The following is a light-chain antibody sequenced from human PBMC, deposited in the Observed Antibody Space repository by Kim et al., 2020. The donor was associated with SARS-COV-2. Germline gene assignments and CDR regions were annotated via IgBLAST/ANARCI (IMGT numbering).Light chain of an antibody. CDR3: QQHWPLT. Sequence: EIVLTQSPATLSLSPGERATLSCRASQSVSRYVAWYQQKAGQAPRLLIYDASKRATGIPARFSGSGSGTDFTLTISNLEPEDFAVYYCQQHWPLTFGGETKVDIK. V-gene: IGKV3-11*01. CDR1: QSVSRY. J-gene: IGKJ4*01. CDR2: DAS.